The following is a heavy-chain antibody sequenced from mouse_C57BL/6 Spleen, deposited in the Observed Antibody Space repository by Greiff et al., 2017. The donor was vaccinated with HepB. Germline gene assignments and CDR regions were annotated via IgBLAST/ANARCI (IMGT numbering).Heavy chain of an antibody. D-gene: IGHD2-4*01. CDR3: ARSLYDYEVAGFAY. CDR2: ISSGSSTI. Sequence: EVQLVESGGGLVKPGGSLKLSCAASGFTFSDYGMHWVRQAPEKGLEWVAYISSGSSTIYYADTVKGRFTISRDKAKNTLFLQMTSLRSEDTAMYYCARSLYDYEVAGFAYWGQGTLVTVSA. J-gene: IGHJ3*01. V-gene: IGHV5-17*01. CDR1: GFTFSDYG.